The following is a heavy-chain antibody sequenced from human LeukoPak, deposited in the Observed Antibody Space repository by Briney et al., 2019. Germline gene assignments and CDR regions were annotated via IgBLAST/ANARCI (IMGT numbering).Heavy chain of an antibody. CDR2: INHSGST. CDR1: GGSFSGYY. V-gene: IGHV4-34*01. D-gene: IGHD3-22*01. Sequence: SETLSLTCAVYGGSFSGYYWSWIRQPPGKGLEWIGEINHSGSTNYNPSLKSRVTISVDTSRNQFSLKLSSVTAAGTAVYYCATGARYYYDSSGYYAPRYYYYMDVWGKGTTVTISS. J-gene: IGHJ6*03. CDR3: ATGARYYYDSSGYYAPRYYYYMDV.